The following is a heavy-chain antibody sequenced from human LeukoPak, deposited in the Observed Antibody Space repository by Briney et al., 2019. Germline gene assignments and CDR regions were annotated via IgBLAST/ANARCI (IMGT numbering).Heavy chain of an antibody. CDR2: ISAYNGNT. V-gene: IGHV1-18*01. CDR3: ARAFVVVVAATGGPLDY. J-gene: IGHJ4*02. Sequence: ASVKVSCKASGFTFTSYGTSWVRQAPGQGLEWMGWISAYNGNTNYAQKLQGRVTMTTDTSTSTAYMELRSLRSDDTAVYYCARAFVVVVAATGGPLDYWGQGTLVTVSS. CDR1: GFTFTSYG. D-gene: IGHD2-15*01.